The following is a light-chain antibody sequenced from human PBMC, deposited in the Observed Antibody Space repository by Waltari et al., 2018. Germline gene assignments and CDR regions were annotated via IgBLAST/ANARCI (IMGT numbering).Light chain of an antibody. CDR2: DAS. V-gene: IGKV3-11*01. CDR1: QSVRSY. J-gene: IGKJ4*01. CDR3: QQRNIWPLT. Sequence: EIVLTQSPATLSLSPGERATLSCRASQSVRSYLAWYQQKAGQAPRLLIYDASNRATGIPARFSGNGSGTDFTLTISSLEPEDFAVYYCQQRNIWPLTFGGGTNVEIK.